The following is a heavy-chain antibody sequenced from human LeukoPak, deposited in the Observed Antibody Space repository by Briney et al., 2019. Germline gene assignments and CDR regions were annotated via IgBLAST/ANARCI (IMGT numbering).Heavy chain of an antibody. J-gene: IGHJ4*02. V-gene: IGHV4-59*01. Sequence: PSETLSLTCTVSGGSISSYYWNWIRQPPGKGLEWIAYIYYSGSTNYNPSLKSRVTISVDTSKYQFSLKLSSVTAADTAVYYCARGGDGYHYFDYWGQGTLVTVSS. CDR2: IYYSGST. D-gene: IGHD5-24*01. CDR3: ARGGDGYHYFDY. CDR1: GGSISSYY.